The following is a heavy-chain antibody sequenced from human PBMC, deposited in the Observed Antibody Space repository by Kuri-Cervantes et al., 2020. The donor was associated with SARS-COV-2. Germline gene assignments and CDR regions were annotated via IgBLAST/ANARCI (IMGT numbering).Heavy chain of an antibody. CDR1: GYSISSGYY. Sequence: SETLSLTCTVSGYSISSGYYWGWIRQPPGKGLEWIGSIYHSGSTCYNPSLKSRVTISVDTSKNQFSLKLSSVTAADTAVYYCARRGVTVVYAFDIWGQGTMVTVSS. V-gene: IGHV4-38-2*02. CDR2: IYHSGST. J-gene: IGHJ3*02. D-gene: IGHD2-21*02. CDR3: ARRGVTVVYAFDI.